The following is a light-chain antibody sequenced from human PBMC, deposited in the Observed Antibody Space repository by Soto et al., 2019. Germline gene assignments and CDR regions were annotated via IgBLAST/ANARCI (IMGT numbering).Light chain of an antibody. J-gene: IGLJ3*02. CDR2: TNN. CDR3: QSYDSSLRLAV. CDR1: SSNIGSNF. V-gene: IGLV1-47*02. Sequence: QSVLTQPPSASGTPGQRVTISCSGSSSNIGSNFVYWYQHLPGTAPKLLIYTNNQRPSGVPDRFSGSKSGTSASLAISGLQTDDEADYYCQSYDSSLRLAVFGGGTKLTVL.